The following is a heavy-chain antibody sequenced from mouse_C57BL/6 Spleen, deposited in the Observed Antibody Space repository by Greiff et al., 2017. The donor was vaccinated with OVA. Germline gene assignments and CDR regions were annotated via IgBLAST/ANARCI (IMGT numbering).Heavy chain of an antibody. CDR3: ARSLSLLLFDY. V-gene: IGHV7-3*01. Sequence: EVQRVESGGGLVQPGGSLSLSCAASGFTFTDYYMSWVRQPPGKALEWLGFIRNKANGYTTEYSASVKGRFTISRDNSQSILYLQMNALRAEDSATYYCARSLSLLLFDYWGQGTTLTVSS. J-gene: IGHJ2*01. D-gene: IGHD1-2*01. CDR2: IRNKANGYTT. CDR1: GFTFTDYY.